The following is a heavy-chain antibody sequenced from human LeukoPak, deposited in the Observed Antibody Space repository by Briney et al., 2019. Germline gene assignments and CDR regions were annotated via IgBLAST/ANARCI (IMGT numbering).Heavy chain of an antibody. CDR2: ISYDGSNT. CDR3: VKVGTSGWPGPYYFDC. D-gene: IGHD6-19*01. J-gene: IGHJ4*02. Sequence: PGRSLRLSCAASGFSFRRYAMHWVRQAPGKGLEWMTVISYDGSNTYYIDSVKGRFTISRDNSKNTLYLQMSSLRAEDTAVYYCVKVGTSGWPGPYYFDCWGQGTLVTVSS. CDR1: GFSFRRYA. V-gene: IGHV3-30*14.